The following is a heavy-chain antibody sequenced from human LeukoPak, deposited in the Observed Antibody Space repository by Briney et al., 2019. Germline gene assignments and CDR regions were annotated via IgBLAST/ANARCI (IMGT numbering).Heavy chain of an antibody. D-gene: IGHD2-2*01. CDR3: ARLYCSSTSCYYYYGMDV. CDR2: ISAYNGNT. J-gene: IGHJ6*02. Sequence: GSSVKVSCKASGGTFSSYAISWVRQAPGQGLEWMGWISAYNGNTNYAQKLQGRVTMTTDTSTSTAYMELRSLRSDDTAVYYCARLYCSSTSCYYYYGMDVWGQGTTVTVSS. V-gene: IGHV1-18*01. CDR1: GGTFSSYA.